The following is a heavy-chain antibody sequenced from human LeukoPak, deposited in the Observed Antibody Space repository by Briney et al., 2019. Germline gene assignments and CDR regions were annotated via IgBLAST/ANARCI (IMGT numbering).Heavy chain of an antibody. CDR3: ARGDIVVVPAANY. J-gene: IGHJ4*02. Sequence: ASVKVSCKASGYTFTGYYMHWVRQAPGQGLEWMGWINPNSGGTNYAQKFQGWVTMTRDTSISTAYMELSRLRSDDTAVYYCARGDIVVVPAANYWGQGTLVTVSS. V-gene: IGHV1-2*04. CDR2: INPNSGGT. CDR1: GYTFTGYY. D-gene: IGHD2-2*01.